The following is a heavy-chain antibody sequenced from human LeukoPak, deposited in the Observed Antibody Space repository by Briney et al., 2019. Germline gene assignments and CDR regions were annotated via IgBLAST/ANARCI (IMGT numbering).Heavy chain of an antibody. CDR2: ISGSGGST. CDR3: AKRGVVIRVILVGFHKEAYYFDS. Sequence: GGSLRLSCSVSGITLSNNGMSSVRQAPGKGLEWVAGISGSGGSTNYAASVKGRFTISRDNPKNTLDLQMNSLRAEDTAVYFCAKRGVVIRVILVGFHKEAYYFDSWGQGALVTVSS. J-gene: IGHJ4*02. D-gene: IGHD3-22*01. CDR1: GITLSNNG. V-gene: IGHV3-23*01.